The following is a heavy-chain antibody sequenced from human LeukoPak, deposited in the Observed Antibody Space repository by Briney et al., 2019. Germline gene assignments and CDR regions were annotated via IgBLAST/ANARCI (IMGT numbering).Heavy chain of an antibody. V-gene: IGHV3-30*02. Sequence: GGSLRLSCAASGFTFNYYGMHWVRQAPGKGLEWVAFIRYEGNGKYYADSVKGRFTISRDNSRDTLYLEMNSLRPEDTAVYYCAKDLMKDRWFGESWGQGTLVTVSS. CDR3: AKDLMKDRWFGES. D-gene: IGHD3-10*01. CDR2: IRYEGNGK. CDR1: GFTFNYYG. J-gene: IGHJ5*02.